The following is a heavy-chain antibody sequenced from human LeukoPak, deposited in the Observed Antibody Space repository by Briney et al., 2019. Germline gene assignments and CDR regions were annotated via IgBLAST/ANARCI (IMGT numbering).Heavy chain of an antibody. J-gene: IGHJ4*02. Sequence: GGSLRLSCAASGFTFSRYGMSWVRQAPGKGLEWVSAISGSGGSTYYADSVKGWFTISRDNAKNSLYLQMNSRRAEDTAVYYCARGALRLGYWGQGTLVTVSS. CDR3: ARGALRLGY. V-gene: IGHV3-23*01. CDR2: ISGSGGST. D-gene: IGHD3-16*01. CDR1: GFTFSRYG.